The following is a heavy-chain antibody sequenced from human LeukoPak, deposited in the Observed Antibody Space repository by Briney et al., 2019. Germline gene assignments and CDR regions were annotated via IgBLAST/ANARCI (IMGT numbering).Heavy chain of an antibody. J-gene: IGHJ4*02. CDR3: ALYYYGPDY. CDR1: GFTFSTYT. CDR2: ITSSSSYI. V-gene: IGHV3-21*01. D-gene: IGHD3-10*01. Sequence: PGGSLRLSCAASGFTFSTYTMNWVRQAPGKGLEWVSSITSSSSYIYYADSVKGRFTISRGNAKNSPYLQMNSLRAEDTAVYYCALYYYGPDYWGQGTLVTVSS.